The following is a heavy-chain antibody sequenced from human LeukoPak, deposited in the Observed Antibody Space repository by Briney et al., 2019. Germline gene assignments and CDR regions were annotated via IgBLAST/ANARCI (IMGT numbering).Heavy chain of an antibody. CDR1: GYTFTSYD. CDR3: ARAHRKTYYYDSSGYFHQSGDYYMDV. V-gene: IGHV1-8*01. Sequence: ASVKVSCKASGYTFTSYDINWVRQATGQGLEWMGWMNPNSGNTGYAQKFQGRVTMTRNTSISTAYTELSSLRSEDTAVYYCARAHRKTYYYDSSGYFHQSGDYYMDVWGKGTTVTVSS. CDR2: MNPNSGNT. D-gene: IGHD3-22*01. J-gene: IGHJ6*03.